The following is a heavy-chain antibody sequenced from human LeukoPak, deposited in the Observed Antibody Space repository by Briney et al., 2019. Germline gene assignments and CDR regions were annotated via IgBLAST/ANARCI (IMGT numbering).Heavy chain of an antibody. V-gene: IGHV3-48*04. D-gene: IGHD2-15*01. CDR2: ISSSSSTI. Sequence: GGSLRLSCAASGFTFSSYSMNWVRQAPGKGLEWVSYISSSSSTIYYADSVKGRFTISRDNAKNSLYLQMNSLRAEDTAVYYCARVIVGDYVDYWGQGTLVTVSS. CDR1: GFTFSSYS. J-gene: IGHJ4*02. CDR3: ARVIVGDYVDY.